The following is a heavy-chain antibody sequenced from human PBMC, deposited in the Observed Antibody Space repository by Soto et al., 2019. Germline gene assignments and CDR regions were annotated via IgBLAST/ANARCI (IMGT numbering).Heavy chain of an antibody. D-gene: IGHD2-2*01. J-gene: IGHJ4*02. V-gene: IGHV3-30*18. CDR2: ISYDGSNK. Sequence: GGSLRLSCAASGFTFSSYGMHWVRQAPGKGLEWVAVISYDGSNKYYADSVKGRFTISRDNSKNTLYLQMNSLRAEDTAVYYCAKASRGYCSSTSCYDLDYWGQGTLVTVSS. CDR1: GFTFSSYG. CDR3: AKASRGYCSSTSCYDLDY.